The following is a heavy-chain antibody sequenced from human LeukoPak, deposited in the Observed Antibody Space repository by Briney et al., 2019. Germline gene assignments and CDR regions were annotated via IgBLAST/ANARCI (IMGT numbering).Heavy chain of an antibody. V-gene: IGHV3-7*01. CDR1: GFTFSTYW. J-gene: IGHJ4*02. CDR3: VRVTWTGVAY. D-gene: IGHD3/OR15-3a*01. CDR2: IKPDGSEK. Sequence: GGSLRLSCAASGFTFSTYWMSWVRQAPGKGLEWVADIKPDGSEKYYVDSVKGRLTISRDNAKNSLYLQMNSLRAEDTAVYYCVRVTWTGVAYWGQGTLVTVSS.